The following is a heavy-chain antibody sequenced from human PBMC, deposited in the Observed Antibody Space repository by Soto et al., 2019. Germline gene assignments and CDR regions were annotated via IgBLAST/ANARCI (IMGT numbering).Heavy chain of an antibody. J-gene: IGHJ5*01. V-gene: IGHV4-31*03. D-gene: IGHD1-1*01. CDR2: IYYTGIT. CDR3: ATGTSSWFES. Sequence: QVQLQESGPGLVKPSQTLSLTCSVSGGSISRDSYYWTWIRQHPGKGLEWIGYIYYTGITHYSPSLRTRVTISVDTFNSQFSLNLNSVTAADTAVYYCATGTSSWFESWGQGTLVTVSS. CDR1: GGSISRDSYY.